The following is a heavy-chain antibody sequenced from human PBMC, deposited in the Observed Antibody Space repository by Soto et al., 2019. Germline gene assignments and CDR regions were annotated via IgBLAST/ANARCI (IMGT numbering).Heavy chain of an antibody. J-gene: IGHJ6*02. CDR3: ARGHYYYAMDV. Sequence: QLKLQESGSGGVKPSQTLSLTCAVSGGSVSSGVFSWNWIRQPPGQGLEWIGYISHGGSPHYTPSLRGLVSISVDRSTNVISLNLTSMPPADTAVYFCARGHYYYAMDVWGQGTTVTVSS. CDR2: ISHGGSP. V-gene: IGHV4-30-2*01. CDR1: GGSVSSGVFS.